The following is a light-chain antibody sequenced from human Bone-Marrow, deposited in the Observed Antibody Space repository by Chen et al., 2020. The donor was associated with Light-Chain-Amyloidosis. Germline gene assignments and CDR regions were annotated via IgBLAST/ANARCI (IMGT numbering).Light chain of an antibody. V-gene: IGLV2-14*01. CDR1: SSDVGGDNH. CDR2: EVT. Sequence: QSALTQPASVAGSPGQSITISCTGTSSDVGGDNHVSWYQQHPDKAPKLMIYEVTNRPSWVPDRFSGSKSDNPASLTISGLQTEDAADYFCSSYTITNPLFFGSGTRVTVL. J-gene: IGLJ1*01. CDR3: SSYTITNPLF.